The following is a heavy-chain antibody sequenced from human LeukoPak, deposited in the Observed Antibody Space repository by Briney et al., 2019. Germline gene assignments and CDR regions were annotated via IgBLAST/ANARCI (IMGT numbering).Heavy chain of an antibody. CDR3: ARGSGDTFDY. CDR2: INPNSGGT. CDR1: GYTFTGYY. J-gene: IGHJ4*02. D-gene: IGHD3-10*01. V-gene: IGHV1-2*02. Sequence: GASVKVSCKASGYTFTGYYMRWVRQAPGQGLEWMGWINPNSGGTNYAQKFQGRVTMTRDTYISTAYMELSRLISDDTAVYYCARGSGDTFDYWGQGTLVTVSS.